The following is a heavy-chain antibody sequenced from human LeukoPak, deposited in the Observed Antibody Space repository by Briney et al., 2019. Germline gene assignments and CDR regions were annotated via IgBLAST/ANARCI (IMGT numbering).Heavy chain of an antibody. Sequence: PSETLSLTCTVSGDSISGYYWSWIRQPPGKGLEWIGYISDSGSTDYSPSLKSRITMSVDTSKNQFSLKLSSVTAADTAVFYCARHGGSYSFDSWGQGTLVTVSS. CDR1: GDSISGYY. D-gene: IGHD2-21*01. CDR2: ISDSGST. CDR3: ARHGGSYSFDS. V-gene: IGHV4-59*08. J-gene: IGHJ4*02.